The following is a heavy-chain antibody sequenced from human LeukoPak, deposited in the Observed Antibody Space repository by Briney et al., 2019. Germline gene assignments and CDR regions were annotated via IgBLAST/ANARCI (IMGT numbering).Heavy chain of an antibody. CDR1: GYIFTSYY. CDR3: AKDQQWLTTAYGMDV. V-gene: IGHV1-46*01. CDR2: INPSGGST. D-gene: IGHD6-19*01. Sequence: ASVKVSCKAAGYIFTSYYMHWVQEAPGQGLEWMGIINPSGGSTSYAQKFQGRVTMTRDTSTSTVYMELSSLSSEDTAVYYCAKDQQWLTTAYGMDVWGQGTTVTVSS. J-gene: IGHJ6*02.